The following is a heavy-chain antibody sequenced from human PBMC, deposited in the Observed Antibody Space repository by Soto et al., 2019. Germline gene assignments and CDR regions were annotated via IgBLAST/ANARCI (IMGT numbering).Heavy chain of an antibody. V-gene: IGHV4-4*07. CDR1: GGSFSSYY. CDR3: ATGRPEIVPGAMDT. J-gene: IGHJ5*02. CDR2: IYPTGST. Sequence: QVQLQESGPGLVKPSETLSLSCTVSGGSFSSYYCNWVRKSAGKGLEWIGRIYPTGSTTYNPSLKSRLTMSVDTSKNQFSLRLTSMTAADTAVYYCATGRPEIVPGAMDTWGQGTLVTVSS. D-gene: IGHD2-2*01.